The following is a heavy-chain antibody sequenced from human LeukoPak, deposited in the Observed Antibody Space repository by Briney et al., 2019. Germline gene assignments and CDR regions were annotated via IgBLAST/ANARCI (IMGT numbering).Heavy chain of an antibody. CDR2: IYYSGST. J-gene: IGHJ3*02. D-gene: IGHD6-19*01. CDR3: ARPAVAGPYDAFDI. V-gene: IGHV4-39*01. Sequence: RTSETLSLTCTVSGGSISSSSYYWGWIRQPPGKGLEWIGSIYYSGSTYYNPSLKSRVTISVDTSKNQFSLKLSSVTAADTAVYYCARPAVAGPYDAFDIWGQGTMVTVSS. CDR1: GGSISSSSYY.